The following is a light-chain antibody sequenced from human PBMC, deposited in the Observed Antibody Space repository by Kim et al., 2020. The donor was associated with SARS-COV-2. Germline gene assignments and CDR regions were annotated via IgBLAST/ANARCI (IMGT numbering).Light chain of an antibody. CDR3: ASWDSSLNGVL. CDR1: KSNIGTNF. J-gene: IGLJ2*01. CDR2: ADK. Sequence: GQRVTISCSGTKSNIGTNFVWWYKQLPGTAPELLIHADKQRSSGVPDRFSASKSDTSASLAISGLQADDEADYFCASWDSSLNGVLFGGGTKL. V-gene: IGLV1-44*01.